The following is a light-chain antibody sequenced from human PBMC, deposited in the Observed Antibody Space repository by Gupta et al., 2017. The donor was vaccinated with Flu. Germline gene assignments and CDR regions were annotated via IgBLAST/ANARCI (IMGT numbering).Light chain of an antibody. J-gene: IGKJ4*01. V-gene: IGKV2-28*01. Sequence: VTPGWPASISCRSSQSLLHSNGYNYLDWYLQKPGQSPQLLIYLGSNRASGVPDRFSGSESGTDFTLKISRVEAEDVGVYYCMQALQTPLTFGGGTKVEIK. CDR3: MQALQTPLT. CDR1: QSLLHSNGYNY. CDR2: LGS.